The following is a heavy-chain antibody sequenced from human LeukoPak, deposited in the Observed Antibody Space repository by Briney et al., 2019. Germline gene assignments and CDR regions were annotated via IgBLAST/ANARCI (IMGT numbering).Heavy chain of an antibody. Sequence: GGSLRLSCAASGFTFSSYAMHWVRQAPGKGLEWVAVISHDGSNKYYADSVKGRFTISRDNSKNTLYLQMNSLRAEDTAVYYCARDTARDYGDYSSWGQGTLVTVSS. CDR2: ISHDGSNK. J-gene: IGHJ4*02. CDR1: GFTFSSYA. CDR3: ARDTARDYGDYSS. V-gene: IGHV3-30*04. D-gene: IGHD4-17*01.